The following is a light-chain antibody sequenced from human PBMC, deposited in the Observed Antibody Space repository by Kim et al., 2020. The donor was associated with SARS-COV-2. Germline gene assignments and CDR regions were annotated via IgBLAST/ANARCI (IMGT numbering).Light chain of an antibody. Sequence: YSVSSGYTNDKVDWYQQRPGKGPRFVMRVGTGGIVGSKGDGIPDRFSVLGSGLNRYLAIKNIQEEDESDYHCGADHGSGSNFVYVFGTGTKVTVL. J-gene: IGLJ1*01. V-gene: IGLV9-49*01. CDR3: GADHGSGSNFVYV. CDR2: VGTGGIVG. CDR1: SGYTNDK.